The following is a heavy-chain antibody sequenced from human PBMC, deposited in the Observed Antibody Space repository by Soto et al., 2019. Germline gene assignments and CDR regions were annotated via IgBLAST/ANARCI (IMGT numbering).Heavy chain of an antibody. CDR1: GGSIISYY. V-gene: IGHV4-59*01. CDR2: IYYSGST. CDR3: ARGGDYYDSSGYYYYGMDV. Sequence: SETLSLTCTVSGGSIISYYWIWVRQPPVKGLEWIVYIYYSGSTNYNPSLKSRVTISVDTSKNQFSLKLSSVTAADTAVYYCARGGDYYDSSGYYYYGMDVWGQGTTVTVSS. D-gene: IGHD3-22*01. J-gene: IGHJ6*02.